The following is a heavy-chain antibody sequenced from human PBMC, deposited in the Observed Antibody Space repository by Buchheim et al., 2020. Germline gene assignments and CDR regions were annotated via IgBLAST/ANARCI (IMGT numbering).Heavy chain of an antibody. CDR1: GFILSNYW. CDR3: ARAIDYTSYSNWYDI. Sequence: EVQLVESGGGLVQPGGSLRLSCAASGFILSNYWMHWVRQAPGKGLMWVSRINSDGSSRTYADSVKGRFTISRDNAKNTLFLQMNSLGAEDTAVYYCARAIDYTSYSNWYDIWGQGTL. J-gene: IGHJ4*02. D-gene: IGHD3-9*01. V-gene: IGHV3-74*01. CDR2: INSDGSSR.